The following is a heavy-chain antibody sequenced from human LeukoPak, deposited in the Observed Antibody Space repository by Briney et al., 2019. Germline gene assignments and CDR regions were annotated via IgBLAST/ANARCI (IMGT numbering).Heavy chain of an antibody. Sequence: PSETLSLTCTVSGDSIISSYWSWIRQPPRKGLEWIAYMNLRGKTDYNPPLKSRVTISLDTSKNQFSLILNSVTTADTAVYYCARAPPRRCPGNDCYPIFDFWGQGSLVTVSS. J-gene: IGHJ4*02. CDR1: GDSIISSY. CDR3: ARAPPRRCPGNDCYPIFDF. CDR2: MNLRGKT. V-gene: IGHV4-59*01. D-gene: IGHD2-21*02.